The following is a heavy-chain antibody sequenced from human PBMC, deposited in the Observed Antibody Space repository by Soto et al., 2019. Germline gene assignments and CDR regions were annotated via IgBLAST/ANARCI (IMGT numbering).Heavy chain of an antibody. CDR2: IVPLSDRT. V-gene: IGHV1-69*01. CDR3: ARKSGRDCHSGGGCFSLDV. CDR1: GETLNSNP. J-gene: IGHJ4*02. Sequence: QVQLVQSGAEVKKPGSSLKVSCKVFGETLNSNPIGWVRQALGQGLEWVGGIVPLSDRTNYAQELQGRVTVTADGSTSTVYMELSNLKSDDTAVYYCARKSGRDCHSGGGCFSLDVWGQGSRITVSS. D-gene: IGHD2-15*01.